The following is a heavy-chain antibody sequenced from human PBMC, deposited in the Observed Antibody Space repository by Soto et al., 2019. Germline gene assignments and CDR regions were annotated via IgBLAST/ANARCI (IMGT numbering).Heavy chain of an antibody. J-gene: IGHJ4*02. CDR1: GITVSSNF. Sequence: EVQLVESGGSVVQPGGSLRLSCAASGITVSSNFMSWVRQTPGKGLEWVSILDSGGNTYYADSEKGRFTISRDNSKNTVYLQMDSLRPEDTAVYYCAKDSHHPDRFDDWGQGTRVTVSS. V-gene: IGHV3-66*01. CDR3: AKDSHHPDRFDD. CDR2: LDSGGNT.